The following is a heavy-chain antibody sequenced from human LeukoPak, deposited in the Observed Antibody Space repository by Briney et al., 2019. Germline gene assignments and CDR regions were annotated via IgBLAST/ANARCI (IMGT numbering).Heavy chain of an antibody. Sequence: GGSLRLSCAASGFTFSSYGMSWVRQAPGKGLEWVSAISGSGGSTYYADSVKGRFTISRDNSKNTLYLQMNSLRAEDTAVYYCAKSIYYYHSSAYYWPDQPYYFDYWGQGTLVTVSS. V-gene: IGHV3-23*01. D-gene: IGHD3-22*01. CDR1: GFTFSSYG. J-gene: IGHJ4*02. CDR3: AKSIYYYHSSAYYWPDQPYYFDY. CDR2: ISGSGGST.